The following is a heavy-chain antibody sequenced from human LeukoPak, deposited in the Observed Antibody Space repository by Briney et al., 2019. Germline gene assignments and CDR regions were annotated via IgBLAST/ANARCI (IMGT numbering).Heavy chain of an antibody. CDR2: ISSSSSTI. CDR1: GFTFSSYS. V-gene: IGHV3-48*02. CDR3: ARDLYYYDSSGYLPAPFDY. Sequence: PGGSLRLSCAASGFTFSSYSMNWVRQAPGKGLEWVSYISSSSSTIYYADSVKGRFTISRDNAKNSLYLQMNSLRDEDTAVYYCARDLYYYDSSGYLPAPFDYWGQGTLVTVSS. J-gene: IGHJ4*02. D-gene: IGHD3-22*01.